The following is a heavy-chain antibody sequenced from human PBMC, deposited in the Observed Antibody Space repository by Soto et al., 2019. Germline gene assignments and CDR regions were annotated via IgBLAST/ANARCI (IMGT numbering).Heavy chain of an antibody. CDR1: GGSFSGYY. CDR2: IYYSGST. J-gene: IGHJ4*02. V-gene: IGHV4-31*11. D-gene: IGHD6-13*01. CDR3: ARSIAAAGFDY. Sequence: SETLSLTCAVYGGSFSGYYWSCIRQHPGKGLEWIGYIYYSGSTYYNPSLKSRVTISVDTSKNQFSLKLSSVTAADTAVYYCARSIAAAGFDYWGQGTLVTVSS.